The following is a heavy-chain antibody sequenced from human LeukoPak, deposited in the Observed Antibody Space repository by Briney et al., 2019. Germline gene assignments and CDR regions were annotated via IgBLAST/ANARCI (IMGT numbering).Heavy chain of an antibody. CDR3: AKATQWLAFDY. D-gene: IGHD6-19*01. Sequence: SETLSLTCTVSGGSISSHFWSWIRQSPGKRLEWIGNIYNSGTTNYNPSLNSRVTISVDTSRNQLSPQLTSVTAADTAVYYCAKATQWLAFDYWGRGTLVTVSS. CDR1: GGSISSHF. CDR2: IYNSGTT. V-gene: IGHV4-59*11. J-gene: IGHJ4*02.